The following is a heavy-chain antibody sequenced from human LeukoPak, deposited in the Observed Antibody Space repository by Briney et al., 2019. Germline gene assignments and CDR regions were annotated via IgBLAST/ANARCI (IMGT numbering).Heavy chain of an antibody. CDR2: INPSGIT. Sequence: SETLSLTCAVYGGSFSVYYWSWIRQPPGKGLEWIGEINPSGITSYNPSLKSRLTISVDTSMNQFSLKLRSVTAADTAVYYCARERCSSTSCYRRYYYYYMDVWGKGTTVTVSS. D-gene: IGHD2-2*01. J-gene: IGHJ6*03. CDR3: ARERCSSTSCYRRYYYYYMDV. CDR1: GGSFSVYY. V-gene: IGHV4-34*01.